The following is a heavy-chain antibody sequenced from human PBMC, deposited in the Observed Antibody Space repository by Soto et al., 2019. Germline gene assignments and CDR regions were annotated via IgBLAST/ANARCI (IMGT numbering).Heavy chain of an antibody. J-gene: IGHJ4*02. V-gene: IGHV4-39*01. CDR3: ARLEGLATISYYFDF. Sequence: QLQLQESGPGLVKPSETLSLTYSVSGDSINSDKYYWGWIRQPPGKGLEWIGSIYFRGNTYYNPSLQIRVNLTLDKSKSQFSLKLNTVTAADSAVYFCARLEGLATISYYFDFWGQGALVTVS. CDR1: GDSINSDKYY. D-gene: IGHD3-9*01. CDR2: IYFRGNT.